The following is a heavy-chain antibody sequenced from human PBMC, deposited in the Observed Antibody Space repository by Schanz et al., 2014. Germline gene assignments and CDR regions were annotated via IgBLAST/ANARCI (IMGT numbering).Heavy chain of an antibody. CDR2: INQDGSQK. CDR3: ARDHPHRGVTGYYNDV. D-gene: IGHD3-9*01. J-gene: IGHJ6*02. CDR1: RLTFGNYW. Sequence: EVQLVESGGGLVQPGGSLRLSCATSRLTFGNYWMSWVRQAPGKGLEWVANINQDGSQKYYVGSVKGRFTISRDNAKDSLYLQMTSLRAEDTAVYYCARDHPHRGVTGYYNDVWGQGTSVTVSS. V-gene: IGHV3-7*01.